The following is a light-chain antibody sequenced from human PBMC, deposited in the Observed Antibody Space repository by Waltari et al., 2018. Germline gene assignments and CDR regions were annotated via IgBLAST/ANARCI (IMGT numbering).Light chain of an antibody. J-gene: IGLJ2*01. CDR3: QVWESSVV. CDR1: RIGSKS. CDR2: DDS. V-gene: IGLV3-21*02. Sequence: SYVLTQPPSVSVAPGQTARITCGGDRIGSKSVHWSQQKPGQAPVLVVFDDSDRPSGISERCSGSISGPTATLTISRVEAGDEADYYCQVWESSVVFGGGTKLTVL.